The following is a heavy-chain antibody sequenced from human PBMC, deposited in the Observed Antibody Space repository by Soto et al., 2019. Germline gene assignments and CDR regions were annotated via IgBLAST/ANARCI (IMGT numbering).Heavy chain of an antibody. D-gene: IGHD3-22*01. V-gene: IGHV4-59*01. CDR2: IYYSGST. CDR1: GGSISSYY. J-gene: IGHJ6*02. Sequence: SETLSLTCTVSGGSISSYYWSWIRQPPGKGLEWIGYIYYSGSTNHNPSLKSRVTISVDTSKNQFSLKLSSVTAADTAVYYCARGLNYDSSGYYRTNYYYYGMDVWGQGTTVTV. CDR3: ARGLNYDSSGYYRTNYYYYGMDV.